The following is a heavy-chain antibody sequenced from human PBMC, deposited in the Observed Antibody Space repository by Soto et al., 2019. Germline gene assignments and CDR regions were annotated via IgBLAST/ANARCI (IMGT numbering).Heavy chain of an antibody. V-gene: IGHV3-23*01. CDR3: ATDEYSFNGVYYNSSWFDP. Sequence: PGGSLRLSCAASGFSFRNYAMSWVRQAPGRGLEWVSSVSSCGSTYYADSVKGRFTISRDNSKNTLYLAMSSLRAEDTAVYFCATDEYSFNGVYYNSSWFDPWGHGTLVTVSS. CDR1: GFSFRNYA. CDR2: VSSCGST. J-gene: IGHJ5*02. D-gene: IGHD2-8*01.